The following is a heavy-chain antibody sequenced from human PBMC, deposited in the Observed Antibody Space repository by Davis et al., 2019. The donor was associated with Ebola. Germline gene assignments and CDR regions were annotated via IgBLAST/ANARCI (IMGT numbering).Heavy chain of an antibody. CDR1: GSASSANA. D-gene: IGHD5-18*01. CDR2: LWSDRRTH. J-gene: IGHJ4*02. V-gene: IGHV3-33*01. CDR3: AREGLDTAMAPFDY. Sequence: SLRLSCAAPGSASSANAIPWVRQCPGPGVEWIAVLWSDRRTHLYGDSVTGRFTISRDNSKNTLYLQMNSLRAEDTAVYYCAREGLDTAMAPFDYWGQGTLVTVSS.